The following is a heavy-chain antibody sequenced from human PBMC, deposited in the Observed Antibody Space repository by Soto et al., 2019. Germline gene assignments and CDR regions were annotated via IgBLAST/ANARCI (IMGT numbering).Heavy chain of an antibody. J-gene: IGHJ4*02. CDR2: IYHSGST. CDR1: GGSISSDDYY. V-gene: IGHV4-31*03. Sequence: QVQLQESGPGLVKPSQTLSLTCTVSGGSISSDDYYWTWIHQSPGRGLEWMGYIYHSGSTYYNPSLKSRVTISVDTSRNQFSLELSSVTAADTAVYYCARLDNSGYYSNQNPYYFDYWGQGALVTVSS. D-gene: IGHD3-22*01. CDR3: ARLDNSGYYSNQNPYYFDY.